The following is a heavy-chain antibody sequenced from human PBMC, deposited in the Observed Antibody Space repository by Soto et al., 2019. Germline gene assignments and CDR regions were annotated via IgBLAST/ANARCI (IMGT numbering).Heavy chain of an antibody. CDR1: GGSISSSSYY. CDR3: ARRYGGSIDY. D-gene: IGHD2-15*01. Sequence: PSETLSLTCTVSGGSISSSSYYWGWIRQPPGKGLEWIGSMYYSGSTNYNPSLKSRVTISVDTSKNQFSLKLSSVTAADTAVYYCARRYGGSIDYWGQGTLVTVSS. J-gene: IGHJ4*02. V-gene: IGHV4-39*07. CDR2: MYYSGST.